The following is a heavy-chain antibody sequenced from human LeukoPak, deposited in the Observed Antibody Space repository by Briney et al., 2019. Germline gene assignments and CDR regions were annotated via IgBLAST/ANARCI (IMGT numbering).Heavy chain of an antibody. CDR3: ARDRPRGYSYGTVVDY. CDR1: GFTFSSYW. V-gene: IGHV3-7*01. D-gene: IGHD5-18*01. Sequence: GGSLRLSCAASGFTFSSYWMSWVRQAPGNGLEWVANIKQDGSEKYYVDSVKGRFTISRDNAKNSLYLQMNSLRAEDTAVYYCARDRPRGYSYGTVVDYWGQGTLVTVSS. CDR2: IKQDGSEK. J-gene: IGHJ4*02.